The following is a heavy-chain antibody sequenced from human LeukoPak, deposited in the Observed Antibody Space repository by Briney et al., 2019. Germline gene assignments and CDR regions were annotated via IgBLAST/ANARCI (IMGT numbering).Heavy chain of an antibody. CDR1: GGTFSSYA. CDR2: IIPIFGTA. CDR3: ARSSSPSIAARPSAFDI. Sequence: ASVKVSCKASGGTFSSYAISWVRQAPGQGLEWMGGIIPIFGTANYAQKFQGRVTITADESTSTAYMELSSLRSEDTAVYYCARSSSPSIAARPSAFDIWGQGTMVTVSS. V-gene: IGHV1-69*13. J-gene: IGHJ3*02. D-gene: IGHD6-6*01.